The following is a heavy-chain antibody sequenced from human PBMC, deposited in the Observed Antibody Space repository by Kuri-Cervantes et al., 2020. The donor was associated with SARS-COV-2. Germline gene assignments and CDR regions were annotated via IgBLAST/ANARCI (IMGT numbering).Heavy chain of an antibody. CDR1: GYTLTELS. CDR2: FDPEDGET. Sequence: ASVNVSCKVSGYTLTELSMHWVRQAPGKGLEWMGGFDPEDGETIYAQKLQGRVTMTTDTSTCTAYMELRSLRSDDTVVYYCARSLVVLAANWFDPWGQGTLVTVSS. CDR3: ARSLVVLAANWFDP. V-gene: IGHV1-24*01. J-gene: IGHJ5*02. D-gene: IGHD2-2*01.